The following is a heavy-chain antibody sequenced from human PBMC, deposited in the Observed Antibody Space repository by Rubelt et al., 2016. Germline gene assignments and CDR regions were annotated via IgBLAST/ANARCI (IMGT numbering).Heavy chain of an antibody. CDR3: ARLAYKSLAWDA. V-gene: IGHV4-39*01. Sequence: QLQLQESGPGLVKPSATLSLTCTVSGGSISPSNYYWSCLRQPPGKWPEWIYSLSYTGGTPHTPYPRIRVTMSIDTSNNQFSLELTSVTAAETAVYYCARLAYKSLAWDAWGQGTLVTVSS. CDR2: LSYTGGT. J-gene: IGHJ4*02. D-gene: IGHD1-26*01. CDR1: GGSISPSNYY.